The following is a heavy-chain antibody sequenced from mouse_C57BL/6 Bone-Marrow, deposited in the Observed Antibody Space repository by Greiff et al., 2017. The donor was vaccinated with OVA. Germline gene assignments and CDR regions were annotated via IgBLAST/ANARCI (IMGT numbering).Heavy chain of an antibody. CDR2: IDPSDSYT. Sequence: QVQLKQPGAELVRPGTSVKLSCKASGYTFTSYWMHWVKQRPGQGLEWIGVIDPSDSYTNYNQKFKGKATLTVDTSSSTAYMQLSSLTSEDSAVYYCARNRWLPFAYWGQGTLVTVSA. CDR1: GYTFTSYW. J-gene: IGHJ3*01. V-gene: IGHV1-59*01. D-gene: IGHD2-3*01. CDR3: ARNRWLPFAY.